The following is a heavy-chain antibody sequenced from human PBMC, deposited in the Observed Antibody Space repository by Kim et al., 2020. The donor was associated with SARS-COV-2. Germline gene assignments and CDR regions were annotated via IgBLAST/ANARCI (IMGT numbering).Heavy chain of an antibody. D-gene: IGHD3-3*01. CDR3: SRDKSPPDFWSGYSSITAFDI. Sequence: GGSLRLSCAASGFTFSSYSMNWVRQAPGKGLEWVSYISSNSSTIYYADSVKGRFTISRDNAKNSLYLQMNSLRDEDTAVYYCSRDKSPPDFWSGYSSITAFDIWGQGTMVTVSS. V-gene: IGHV3-48*02. CDR1: GFTFSSYS. CDR2: ISSNSSTI. J-gene: IGHJ3*02.